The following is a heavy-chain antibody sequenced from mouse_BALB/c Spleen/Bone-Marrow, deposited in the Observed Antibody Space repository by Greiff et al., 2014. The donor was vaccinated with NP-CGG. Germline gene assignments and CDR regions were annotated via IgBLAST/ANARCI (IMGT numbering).Heavy chain of an antibody. CDR2: ISTYYGDA. V-gene: IGHV1S137*01. J-gene: IGHJ1*01. CDR1: GYTFTDYA. CDR3: AREAGPWYFDV. Sequence: VMLVESGAELVRPGVSVTISCKGSGYTFTDYAMYWVKQSHAKSLEWIGIISTYYGDASYNQKFKGKATMTVDKSSSTAYMELARLTSEDSAIYYCAREAGPWYFDVWGAGTTVTVSS.